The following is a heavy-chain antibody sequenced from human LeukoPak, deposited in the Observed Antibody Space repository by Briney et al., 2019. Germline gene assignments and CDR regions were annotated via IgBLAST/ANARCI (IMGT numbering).Heavy chain of an antibody. J-gene: IGHJ4*02. Sequence: SETLSLTCAVYGGSFSGYYWSWIRQPPGKGLEWIGEINHSGSTNYNPSLKSRVTISVDTSKNQSSLKLSSVTAADTAVYYCARDRIAAAGIAGKFGYWGQGTLVTVSS. CDR3: ARDRIAAAGIAGKFGY. V-gene: IGHV4-34*01. D-gene: IGHD6-13*01. CDR1: GGSFSGYY. CDR2: INHSGST.